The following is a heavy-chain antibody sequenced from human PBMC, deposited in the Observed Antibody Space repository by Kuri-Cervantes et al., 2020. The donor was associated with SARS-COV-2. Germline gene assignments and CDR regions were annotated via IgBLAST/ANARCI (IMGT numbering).Heavy chain of an antibody. D-gene: IGHD6-13*01. CDR3: ARDTWQQLVGADY. V-gene: IGHV1-18*01. CDR1: GGTFSSYA. CDR2: ISAYNGNT. J-gene: IGHJ4*02. Sequence: ASVKVSCKASGGTFSSYAISWVRQAPGQGLEWMGWISAYNGNTNYAQKLQGRVTMTTDTSTSTAYMELRSLRSDDTAVYYCARDTWQQLVGADYWGQGTLVTVSS.